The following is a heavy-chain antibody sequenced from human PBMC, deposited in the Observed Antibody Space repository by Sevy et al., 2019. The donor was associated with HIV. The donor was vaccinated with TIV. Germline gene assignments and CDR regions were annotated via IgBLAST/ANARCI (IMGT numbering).Heavy chain of an antibody. CDR2: LSFGCGKI. CDR1: GFAFYDYS. Sequence: GGSLRLSCAASGFAFYDYSMSWIRQAPGKGLEWVATLSFGCGKINYADSVKGRFTISRDNSKNSFYLQMDNLGVEDMALYYCAREGCTRPHDYWGQGTRVTVSS. D-gene: IGHD2-8*01. CDR3: AREGCTRPHDY. V-gene: IGHV3-23*01. J-gene: IGHJ4*02.